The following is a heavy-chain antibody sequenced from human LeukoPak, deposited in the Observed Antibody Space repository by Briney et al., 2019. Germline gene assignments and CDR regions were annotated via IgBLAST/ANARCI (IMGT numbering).Heavy chain of an antibody. CDR1: GYTFTSYD. J-gene: IGHJ4*02. V-gene: IGHV1-8*03. Sequence: GASVKVSCKASGYTFTSYDINWVRQATGQRLEWMGWMNPNSGSTGYAQKFQGRVTITRNTSISTAYMELSGLRSEDTAVYYCARGRSTGYPYYFEYWGQGTLVTVSS. D-gene: IGHD5-12*01. CDR2: MNPNSGST. CDR3: ARGRSTGYPYYFEY.